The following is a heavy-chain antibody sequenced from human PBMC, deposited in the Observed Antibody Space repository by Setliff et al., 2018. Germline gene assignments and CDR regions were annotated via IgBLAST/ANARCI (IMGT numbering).Heavy chain of an antibody. Sequence: SETLSLTCTVSGASVSGNSYYWGWIRQPPGKGLEWIASTYYSGNTYYNPSLKSRVTISVDTSKNQFSLKLTSVTAADTAVYYCARAPRYFDPTGSYFDF. CDR2: TYYSGNT. V-gene: IGHV4-39*07. CDR1: GASVSGNSYY. J-gene: IGHJ4*01. CDR3: ARAPRYFDPTGSYFDF. D-gene: IGHD3-22*01.